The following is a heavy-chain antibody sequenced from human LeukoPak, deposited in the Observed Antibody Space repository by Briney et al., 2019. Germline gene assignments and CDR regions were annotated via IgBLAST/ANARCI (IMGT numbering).Heavy chain of an antibody. V-gene: IGHV4-61*02. CDR1: GGSISSGSYY. J-gene: IGHJ4*02. Sequence: SETLSLTCTVSGGSISSGSYYWSWIRQPAGKGLEWIGRIYTSGSTNYNPSLKSRVSISVDTSKNRISLKLSSVTAADTAVYYCARSDYGDYVFDYWGQGTPVTVSS. D-gene: IGHD4-17*01. CDR2: IYTSGST. CDR3: ARSDYGDYVFDY.